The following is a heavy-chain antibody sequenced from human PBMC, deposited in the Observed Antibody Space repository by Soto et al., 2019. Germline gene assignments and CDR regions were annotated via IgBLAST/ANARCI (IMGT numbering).Heavy chain of an antibody. CDR3: VRYYDFWSGPYYYYYGMHV. CDR1: GGSISSYY. CDR2: IYYSGST. V-gene: IGHV4-59*01. J-gene: IGHJ6*02. D-gene: IGHD3-3*01. Sequence: SETLSLTCTVSGGSISSYYWSWIRQPPGKGLEWIGYIYYSGSTNYNPSLKSRVTISVDTSKNQFSLKLSSVTAADTAVYYCVRYYDFWSGPYYYYYGMHVWGQGTTVTVSS.